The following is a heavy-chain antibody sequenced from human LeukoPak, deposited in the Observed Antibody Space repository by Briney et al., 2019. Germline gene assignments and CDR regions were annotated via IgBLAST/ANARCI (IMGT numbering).Heavy chain of an antibody. J-gene: IGHJ4*02. CDR3: ARDRGMATVPDY. D-gene: IGHD5-24*01. CDR1: GFTFSSYS. V-gene: IGHV3-21*01. Sequence: GGSLRLSCAASGFTFSSYSVNWVRQAPGKGLEWVSSISSSSSYIYYADSVKGRFTISRDNAKNSLYLQMNSLRAEDTAVYYCARDRGMATVPDYWGQGTLVTVSS. CDR2: ISSSSSYI.